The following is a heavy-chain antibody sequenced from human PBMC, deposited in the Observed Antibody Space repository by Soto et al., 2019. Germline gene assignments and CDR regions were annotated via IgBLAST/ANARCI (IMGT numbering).Heavy chain of an antibody. CDR2: VHHSWGS. J-gene: IGHJ6*02. CDR3: ARQGFGPLHGLVDV. V-gene: IGHV4-59*08. Sequence: QVQLQESGPGLVKPSETLSLSCTVSGGSISSYYWSWFRQSPGKRMEWIGYVHHSWGSSYNPSLQSRAAISLDTSKSQCSLKVPSVTATDTAVYYCARQGFGPLHGLVDVWGQGTTVTVSS. D-gene: IGHD3-10*01. CDR1: GGSISSYY.